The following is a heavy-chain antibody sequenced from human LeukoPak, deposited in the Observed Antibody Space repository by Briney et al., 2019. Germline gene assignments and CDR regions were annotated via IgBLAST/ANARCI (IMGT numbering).Heavy chain of an antibody. V-gene: IGHV4-59*12. CDR2: IYYSGST. CDR1: GGSISSYY. J-gene: IGHJ5*02. Sequence: NSSETLSLTCTVSGGSISSYYWSWIRQPPGKGLEWIGYIYYSGSTNYNPSLKSRVTISVDTSKNQFSLKLSSVTAADTAVYYCAREGDTVGNWFDPWGQGTLVTVSS. CDR3: AREGDTVGNWFDP. D-gene: IGHD4-11*01.